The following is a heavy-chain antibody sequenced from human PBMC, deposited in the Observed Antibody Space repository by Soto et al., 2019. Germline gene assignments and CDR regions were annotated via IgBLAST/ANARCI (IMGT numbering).Heavy chain of an antibody. V-gene: IGHV1-69*06. CDR1: GGTFSSYA. CDR2: IIPIFGTA. CDR3: ARVSTAMVTNYYYYGMDV. J-gene: IGHJ6*02. Sequence: GASVKISCKASGGTFSSYAISWVRQAPRQELEWMGGIIPIFGTANYAQKFQGRVTITADKSTSTAYMELSSLRSEDTAVYYCARVSTAMVTNYYYYGMDVWGQGTTVTVSS. D-gene: IGHD5-18*01.